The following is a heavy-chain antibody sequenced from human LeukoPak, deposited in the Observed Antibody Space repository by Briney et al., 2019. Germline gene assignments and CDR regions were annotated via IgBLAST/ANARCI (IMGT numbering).Heavy chain of an antibody. CDR3: TTAQGWWELPQYDDAFDI. Sequence: GGSLRLSCAASGFTFSNAWMSWVRQAPGKGLEWVGRIKSKTDGGTTDYAAPVKGRFTISRDDSKNTLYLQMNSLKTEDTAVYYCTTAQGWWELPQYDDAFDIWGQGTMVTVSS. CDR1: GFTFSNAW. D-gene: IGHD1-26*01. CDR2: IKSKTDGGTT. J-gene: IGHJ3*02. V-gene: IGHV3-15*01.